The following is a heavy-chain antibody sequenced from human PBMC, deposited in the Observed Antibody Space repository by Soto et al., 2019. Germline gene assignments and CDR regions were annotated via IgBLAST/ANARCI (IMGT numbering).Heavy chain of an antibody. CDR1: GFTLSDHY. V-gene: IGHV3-72*01. J-gene: IGHJ6*02. CDR2: SRDKPQGYST. D-gene: IGHD6-13*01. CDR3: ARDRIEAAGTPRFNYYYGMDV. Sequence: PGGSLRLSCAGSGFTLSDHYIDWVRQAPGKGLEWVGRSRDKPQGYSTAYAASVKGRFTTSRDESKNSAYLQMNSLKTEDTAVYYCARDRIEAAGTPRFNYYYGMDVWGQGTTVTVSS.